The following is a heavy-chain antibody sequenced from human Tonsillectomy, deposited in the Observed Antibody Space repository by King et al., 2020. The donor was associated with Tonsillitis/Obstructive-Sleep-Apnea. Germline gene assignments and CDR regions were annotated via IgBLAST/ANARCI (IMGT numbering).Heavy chain of an antibody. CDR3: ASGVKTYRGYAGFDF. V-gene: IGHV3-48*02. Sequence: VQLVESGGALAQRGGSLRLSCAASGFSFNTYIMNWVRQAPGKGLEWISYIDKSSNTIYYADSVKGRFTISRDNVRNSLHLQMTGLRDDDTAVYFCASGVKTYRGYAGFDFWGQGTVVTVSS. D-gene: IGHD5-12*01. J-gene: IGHJ3*01. CDR2: IDKSSNTI. CDR1: GFSFNTYI.